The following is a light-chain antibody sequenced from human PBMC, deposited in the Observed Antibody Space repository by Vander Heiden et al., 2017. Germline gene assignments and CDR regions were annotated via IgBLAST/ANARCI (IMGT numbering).Light chain of an antibody. CDR2: GAY. Sequence: IVLTQSPGTLSLSPGQRATLSCRASQSLSSNSLAWYQHRSGQAPRLLIYGAYIRAAGIPDRFSGSGSGTDFTLTISRLEPEDFAAYYGQMYESFFGGGTWVE. J-gene: IGKJ4*01. CDR1: QSLSSNS. V-gene: IGKV3-20*01. CDR3: QMYESF.